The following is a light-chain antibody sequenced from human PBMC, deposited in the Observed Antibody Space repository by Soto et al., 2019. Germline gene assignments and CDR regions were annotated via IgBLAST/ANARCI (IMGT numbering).Light chain of an antibody. CDR1: SNDVGSYNL. Sequence: QSALTQPASVSGSPEQSITISCTGTSNDVGSYNLVSWYQQHPGKAPKLMIYEVSKRPSGVSNRFSGSKSGNTASLTISGLQSEDEADYYCCSYAGSGTYVFGTGTKLTVL. V-gene: IGLV2-23*02. J-gene: IGLJ1*01. CDR3: CSYAGSGTYV. CDR2: EVS.